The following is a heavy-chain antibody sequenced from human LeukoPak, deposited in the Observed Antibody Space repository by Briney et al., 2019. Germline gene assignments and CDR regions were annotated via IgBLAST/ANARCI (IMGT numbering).Heavy chain of an antibody. J-gene: IGHJ4*02. CDR1: GGSISSYY. CDR3: ARDVRQYYFDY. CDR2: IYYSGST. Sequence: SETLSLTCTVSGGSISSYYWSWIRQPPGKGLEWIGYIYYSGSTNYNPSLKSRVTISVDTSKNQFSLKLSSVTAADTAVYCCARDVRQYYFDYWGQGTLVTVSS. V-gene: IGHV4-59*01.